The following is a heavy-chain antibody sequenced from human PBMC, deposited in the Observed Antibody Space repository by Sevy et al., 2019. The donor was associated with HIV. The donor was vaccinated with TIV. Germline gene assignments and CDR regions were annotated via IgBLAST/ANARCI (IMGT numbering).Heavy chain of an antibody. V-gene: IGHV3-23*01. D-gene: IGHD3-16*02. CDR3: SKEMALGGSYRHEAFDI. Sequence: GGSLRLSCAASGFTFSSYAMSWVRQAPGKGLEWVSAISGSGGSTYYADSVKGRFTISRDNSKNTLFLQMNSLRAEDNAVYYCSKEMALGGSYRHEAFDIWGQGTMVTVSS. CDR2: ISGSGGST. CDR1: GFTFSSYA. J-gene: IGHJ3*02.